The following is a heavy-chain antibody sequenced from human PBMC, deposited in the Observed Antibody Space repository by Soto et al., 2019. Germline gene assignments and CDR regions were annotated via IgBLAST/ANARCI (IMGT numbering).Heavy chain of an antibody. V-gene: IGHV2-5*02. D-gene: IGHD6-19*01. J-gene: IGHJ4*02. CDR1: GFSLSSTRMA. Sequence: QITLKESGPTLVKPTQTLTLTCTFSGFSLSSTRMAVGWIRQPPGTALEWLALIYWDDDKRYSPFLKSRLTLTKDTSKNQVVLTMSPMVPVDTARYYCAHIVVAGLGYYFDYWGQGTMVTVSS. CDR3: AHIVVAGLGYYFDY. CDR2: IYWDDDK.